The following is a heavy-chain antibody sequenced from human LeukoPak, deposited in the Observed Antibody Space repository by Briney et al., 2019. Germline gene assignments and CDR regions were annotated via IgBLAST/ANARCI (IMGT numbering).Heavy chain of an antibody. D-gene: IGHD1-26*01. V-gene: IGHV3-20*04. CDR3: ARAFVGGTYYYYMDV. J-gene: IGHJ6*03. CDR2: INWNGATI. CDR1: GFTFDDYG. Sequence: PGGSLRHSCAASGFTFDDYGMNWVRHAPGKGLEWVSGINWNGATIGYADSVKGRFTISRDNAKNSLHLQMNSLRAEDTALYFCARAFVGGTYYYYMDVWGKGTTVTVAS.